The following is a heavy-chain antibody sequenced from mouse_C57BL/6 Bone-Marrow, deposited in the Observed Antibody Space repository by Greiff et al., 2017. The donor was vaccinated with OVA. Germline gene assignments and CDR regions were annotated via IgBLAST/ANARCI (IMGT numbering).Heavy chain of an antibody. J-gene: IGHJ1*01. D-gene: IGHD4-1*01. Sequence: VQLKESGPDLVKPSQSLSLTCTVTGYSITSGYSWHWIRQFPGNKLEWMGYIHYSGSTNYNPSLKSRISITRDTSKNQCFLQLNSVTTEDTATDDCARSWDWYCDVWGAGTTVTVSS. CDR1: GYSITSGYS. V-gene: IGHV3-1*02. CDR2: IHYSGST. CDR3: ARSWDWYCDV.